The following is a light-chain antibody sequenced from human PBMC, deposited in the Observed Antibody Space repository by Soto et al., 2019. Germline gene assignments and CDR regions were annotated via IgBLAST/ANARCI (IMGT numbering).Light chain of an antibody. CDR2: DVN. J-gene: IGLJ1*01. V-gene: IGLV2-14*03. CDR3: SSYTSSSTYV. CDR1: SSDVGGYNF. Sequence: QSVLTQPASVSRSPGQSLTICFTGASSDVGGYNFVSWYQQHPGKAPKLMIYDVNNRPSGVSNRFSGSKSGNTASLTISGLQAEDEADFYCSSYTSSSTYVFATGTKVTV.